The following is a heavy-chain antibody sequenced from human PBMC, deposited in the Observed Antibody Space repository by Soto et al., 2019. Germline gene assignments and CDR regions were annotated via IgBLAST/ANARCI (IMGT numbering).Heavy chain of an antibody. D-gene: IGHD3-10*01. V-gene: IGHV3-11*01. CDR1: GFTFSDYY. J-gene: IGHJ6*03. Sequence: QVQLVESGGGLVKPGGSLRLSCAASGFTFSDYYMSWIRQAPGKGLEWVSYISSSGSTIYYADSVKGRFTISRDNAKNSLYLLMNSLRAEDTAVYYCARVLVRGVIMAWSPAYYYMDVWGKGTTVTVSS. CDR2: ISSSGSTI. CDR3: ARVLVRGVIMAWSPAYYYMDV.